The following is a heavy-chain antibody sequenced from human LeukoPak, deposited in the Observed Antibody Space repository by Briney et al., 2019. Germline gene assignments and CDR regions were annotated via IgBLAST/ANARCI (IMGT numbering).Heavy chain of an antibody. J-gene: IGHJ6*03. CDR3: ARDSPRYYDFWSGSKGDYYYYYMDV. V-gene: IGHV3-30*02. CDR2: IRYDGNNK. CDR1: GFTFTTYG. Sequence: GGSLRLSCAASGFTFTTYGIHWVRQAPGKGLEWVAFIRYDGNNKYYADSVKGRFTISRDNSKNTLYLQMNSLRAEDTAVYYCARDSPRYYDFWSGSKGDYYYYYMDVWGKGTTVTVSS. D-gene: IGHD3-3*01.